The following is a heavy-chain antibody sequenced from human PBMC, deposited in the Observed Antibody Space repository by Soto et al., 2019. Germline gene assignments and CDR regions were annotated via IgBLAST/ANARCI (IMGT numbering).Heavy chain of an antibody. CDR3: AAVLLPPANFALGEIVGGSFDY. CDR1: GLSLSELS. J-gene: IGHJ4*02. D-gene: IGHD2-15*01. CDR2: LDPEDGEP. Sequence: ASVKVSCKVSGLSLSELSMYWVRQAPGKGLGCMGGLDPEDGEPLYAQRFQGRVTMTKDTSTETAYMELSSLTSEDAAVYFCAAVLLPPANFALGEIVGGSFDYWGQGTLVTVSS. V-gene: IGHV1-24*01.